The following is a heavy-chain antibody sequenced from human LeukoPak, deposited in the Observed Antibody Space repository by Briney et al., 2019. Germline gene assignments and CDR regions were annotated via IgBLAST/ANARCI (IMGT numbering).Heavy chain of an antibody. Sequence: PGGSLRLSCAASRFTFSSYAMSWVRQAPGKGLEWVSAISGSGGSTYYADSVKGRFTISRDNSKNTLYLQMNSLRAEDTAVYYCAKDWGYCSSTSCYKEDAFDIWGQGTMVTVSS. CDR1: RFTFSSYA. V-gene: IGHV3-23*01. CDR3: AKDWGYCSSTSCYKEDAFDI. J-gene: IGHJ3*02. CDR2: ISGSGGST. D-gene: IGHD2-2*02.